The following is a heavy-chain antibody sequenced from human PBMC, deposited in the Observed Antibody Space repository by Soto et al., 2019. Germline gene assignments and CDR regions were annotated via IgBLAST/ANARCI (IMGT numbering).Heavy chain of an antibody. CDR3: ARGGLYSSGYTFDY. CDR2: IYYSGGT. V-gene: IGHV4-30-4*01. J-gene: IGHJ4*02. Sequence: SETLSLTCTVSVDSINTDYYCRWIRQPQGKALEWIGHIYYSGGTFYSPSLKSRLTLSVDTSKNQFSLTLKYVTSADTGIYYCARGGLYSSGYTFDYWGQGQLVT. CDR1: VDSINTDYY. D-gene: IGHD5-18*01.